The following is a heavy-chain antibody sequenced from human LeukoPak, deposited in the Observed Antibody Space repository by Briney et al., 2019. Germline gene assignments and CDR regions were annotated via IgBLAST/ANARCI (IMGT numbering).Heavy chain of an antibody. CDR2: XNXXXXXX. CDR3: ARGQTSNHYDYVWGSYRYPSDAFDI. V-gene: IGHV1-8*01. CDR1: XXXXXSYD. J-gene: IGHJ3*02. D-gene: IGHD3-16*02. Sequence: ASVKVSCXASXXXXXSYDXXWVRQATXXXXXXXXXXNXXXXXXXXXQKFQGRVTMTRNTSISTAYMELSSLRSEDTAVYYCARGQTSNHYDYVWGSYRYPSDAFDIWGQGTMVTVSS.